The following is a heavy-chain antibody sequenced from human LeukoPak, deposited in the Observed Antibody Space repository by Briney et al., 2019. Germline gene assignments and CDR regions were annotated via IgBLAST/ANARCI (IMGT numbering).Heavy chain of an antibody. V-gene: IGHV3-23*01. CDR3: AKDGAPYCSSTSCYSHTVKYFQH. CDR2: TSGSGGST. Sequence: GGSLRLSCAASGFTFSSYAMSWVRQAPGKGLEWVSATSGSGGSTYYADSVKGRFTISRDNSKNTLYLQMNSLRAEDTAVYYCAKDGAPYCSSTSCYSHTVKYFQHWGQGTLVTVSS. CDR1: GFTFSSYA. J-gene: IGHJ1*01. D-gene: IGHD2-2*01.